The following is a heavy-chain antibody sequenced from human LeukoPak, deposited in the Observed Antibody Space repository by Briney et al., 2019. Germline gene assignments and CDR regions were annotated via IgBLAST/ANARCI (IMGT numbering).Heavy chain of an antibody. CDR1: GGTFSSYA. CDR3: ASLHRLIAAAGFYYFDY. J-gene: IGHJ4*02. Sequence: SVKVSCKASGGTFSSYAISWVRQAPGQGLEWMGGIIPIFGTANYAQKFQGRVTITADESTSTAYMELSSLRSEDTAVYYCASLHRLIAAAGFYYFDYWGQGTLVTVSS. D-gene: IGHD6-13*01. V-gene: IGHV1-69*13. CDR2: IIPIFGTA.